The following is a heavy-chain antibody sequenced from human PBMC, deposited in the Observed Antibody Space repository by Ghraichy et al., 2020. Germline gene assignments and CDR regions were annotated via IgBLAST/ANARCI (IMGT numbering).Heavy chain of an antibody. V-gene: IGHV4-34*01. CDR3: ARANGGSYYYYYALDV. D-gene: IGHD7-27*01. CDR2: INHSGST. CDR1: GGSFSGYY. J-gene: IGHJ6*02. Sequence: SETLSLTCAVYGGSFSGYYWSWIRQPPGKGLEWIGEINHSGSTNYNPSLKSRVTISVDTSKNQFSLKLSSVTAADTAVYYCARANGGSYYYYYALDVSGPGTTVIV.